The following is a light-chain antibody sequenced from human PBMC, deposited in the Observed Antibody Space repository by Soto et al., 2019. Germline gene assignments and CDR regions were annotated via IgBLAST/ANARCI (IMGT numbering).Light chain of an antibody. CDR3: QQRSNWPTT. Sequence: DIVLTQSPGTLSLSPGEIATVSFMSSQSVSSNYLAWYQQKPGQAPRLLIYGASSRATGIPDRFSGSGSGTDFTLTISSLEPEDFAVYYCQQRSNWPTTFGQGTKVDI. J-gene: IGKJ1*01. CDR2: GAS. CDR1: QSVSSNY. V-gene: IGKV3D-20*02.